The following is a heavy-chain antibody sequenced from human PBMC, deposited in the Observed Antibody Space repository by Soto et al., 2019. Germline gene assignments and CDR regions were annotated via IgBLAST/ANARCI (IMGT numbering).Heavy chain of an antibody. J-gene: IGHJ5*02. D-gene: IGHD6-13*01. Sequence: SETLSLTCTVSGGSISSGGYYWSWIRQHPGKGLEWIGYIYYSGSTYYNPSLKSRVTISVDTSKNKFSLKLSSVTAADTAVYYCARAGAAAGLGFDWFDPWGQGTLVTVSS. V-gene: IGHV4-31*03. CDR2: IYYSGST. CDR3: ARAGAAAGLGFDWFDP. CDR1: GGSISSGGYY.